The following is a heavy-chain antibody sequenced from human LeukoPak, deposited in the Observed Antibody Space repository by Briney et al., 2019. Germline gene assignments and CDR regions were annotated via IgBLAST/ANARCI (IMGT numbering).Heavy chain of an antibody. CDR3: ATGSATGYGWFDP. CDR1: GYTLTELS. Sequence: ASVKVSCKVSGYTLTELSMHWVRQAPGKGREWMGGFDPEDGETIYAQKFQGRVTMTEDTSTDTAYTELSSLRSEDTAVYSCATGSATGYGWFDPWGQGTLVTVSS. CDR2: FDPEDGET. J-gene: IGHJ5*02. V-gene: IGHV1-24*01. D-gene: IGHD5-18*01.